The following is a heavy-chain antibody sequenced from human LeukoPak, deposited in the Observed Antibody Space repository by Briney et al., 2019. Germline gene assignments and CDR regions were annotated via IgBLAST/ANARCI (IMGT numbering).Heavy chain of an antibody. J-gene: IGHJ5*02. Sequence: KPSETLSLTCTVSGVSIIIYYWSWIRHPPGKGLEWIEYIYYSVSTNYNPSLKSPVTISVDTSKNQFSLKLSSVTAADTAVYYCARDVRNFNWFYPWGPGTLVTVSS. CDR1: GVSIIIYY. CDR2: IYYSVST. D-gene: IGHD4-11*01. V-gene: IGHV4-59*01. CDR3: ARDVRNFNWFYP.